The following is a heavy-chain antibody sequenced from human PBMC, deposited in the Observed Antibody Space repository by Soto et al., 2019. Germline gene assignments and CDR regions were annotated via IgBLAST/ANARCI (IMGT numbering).Heavy chain of an antibody. V-gene: IGHV3-23*01. Sequence: EVQLLESGGGLVQPGGSLRLSCAASGFTFSSYAMSWVRQAPGKGLEWVSAISGSGGSTYYADSVKGRFTISRDNSKNTLYLQMNSLRSEDTAVYYCARDYYDSSGTGSFGYWGQGTLVTVSS. CDR3: ARDYYDSSGTGSFGY. CDR1: GFTFSSYA. J-gene: IGHJ4*02. D-gene: IGHD3-22*01. CDR2: ISGSGGST.